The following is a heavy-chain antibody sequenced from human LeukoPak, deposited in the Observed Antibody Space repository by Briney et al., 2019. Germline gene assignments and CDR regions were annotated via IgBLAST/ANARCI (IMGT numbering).Heavy chain of an antibody. J-gene: IGHJ5*02. CDR2: ISAYNGNT. CDR1: GYTFTSYG. CDR3: ARDAGQQLVPVSWFDP. D-gene: IGHD6-13*01. V-gene: IGHV1-18*01. Sequence: ASVKVSCKASGYTFTSYGISWVRQAPGQGLEWMGWISAYNGNTNYAQKLQGRVTMTTDTSTSTAYMELRSLRSDDTAVYYCARDAGQQLVPVSWFDPWGQGTLVTVSS.